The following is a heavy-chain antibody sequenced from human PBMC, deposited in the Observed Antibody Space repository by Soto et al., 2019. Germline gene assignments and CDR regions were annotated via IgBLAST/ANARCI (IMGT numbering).Heavy chain of an antibody. V-gene: IGHV3-74*01. CDR1: GFTFSSYW. D-gene: IGHD2-2*01. J-gene: IGHJ4*02. CDR2: INSDGSST. Sequence: GGSLRLSCAASGFTFSSYWMHWVRQAPGKGLVWVSRINSDGSSTSYADSVKGRFTISRDNATNTLYLQMNSLRAEDTAGYYCARVWGDIVVVPAAADYWGQGTLVTVSS. CDR3: ARVWGDIVVVPAAADY.